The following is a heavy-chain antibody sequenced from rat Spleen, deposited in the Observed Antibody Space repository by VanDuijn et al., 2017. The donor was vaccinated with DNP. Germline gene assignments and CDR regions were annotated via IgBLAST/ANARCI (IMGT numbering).Heavy chain of an antibody. CDR2: ISYDGGST. J-gene: IGHJ3*01. Sequence: EVHLVESGGGLVQPGRSLRLSCAASGFTFSDYYMAWVRQAPTKGLDWVAYISYDGGSTYNGDSVKGRFTISRDNAKSTLYLQMNSLRSEDMATYYCARPYYYSSYTVFAYWGQGTLVTVSS. D-gene: IGHD1-2*01. CDR1: GFTFSDYY. CDR3: ARPYYYSSYTVFAY. V-gene: IGHV5-22*01.